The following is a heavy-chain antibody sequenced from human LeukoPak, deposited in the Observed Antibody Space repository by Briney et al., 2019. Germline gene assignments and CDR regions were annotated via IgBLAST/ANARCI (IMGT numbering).Heavy chain of an antibody. J-gene: IGHJ5*02. CDR2: INPNSGGT. CDR3: AKDNSSSWYGGPRWFDP. V-gene: IGHV1-2*02. CDR1: GYTFTGYY. D-gene: IGHD6-13*01. Sequence: GASVKVSCKASGYTFTGYYMHWVRQAPGQGLEWMGWINPNSGGTNYAQKFQGRVTMTRDTSISTAYMELSRLRSDDTAVYYCAKDNSSSWYGGPRWFDPWGQGTLVTVSS.